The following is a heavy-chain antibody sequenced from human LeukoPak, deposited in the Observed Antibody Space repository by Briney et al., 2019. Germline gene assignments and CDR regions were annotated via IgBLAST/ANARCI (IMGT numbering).Heavy chain of an antibody. D-gene: IGHD4-23*01. V-gene: IGHV3-11*05. J-gene: IGHJ4*02. CDR2: ISSGSTYT. CDR1: GFTFSDHY. Sequence: GGSLRLSCEVSGFTFSDHYMSWIRQAPGKRLEWVSYISSGSTYTNYADSVEGRFTISRDNAKNSLYLQMNSLRAEDTAVYYRARGDYGGDYFDYWGQGTLVTVSS. CDR3: ARGDYGGDYFDY.